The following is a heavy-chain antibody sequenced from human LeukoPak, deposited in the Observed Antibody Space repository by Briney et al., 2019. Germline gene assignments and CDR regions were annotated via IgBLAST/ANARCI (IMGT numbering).Heavy chain of an antibody. CDR1: GGSISSYY. J-gene: IGHJ4*02. Sequence: SETLSLTCTVSGGSISSYYWSWVRQPPGKGLEWIGYIYYSGSTNYNPSLKSRVTISVDTSKNQFSLKLSSVTAADTAVYYCARDPSSWGGSFDYWGQGTLVTVSS. V-gene: IGHV4-59*01. D-gene: IGHD2-2*01. CDR3: ARDPSSWGGSFDY. CDR2: IYYSGST.